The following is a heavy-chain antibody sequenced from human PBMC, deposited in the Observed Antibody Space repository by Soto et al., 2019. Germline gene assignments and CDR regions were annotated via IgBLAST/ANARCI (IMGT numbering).Heavy chain of an antibody. CDR1: GGTFSSYT. Sequence: ASVKVSCKASGGTFSSYTISSVRQAPGQGLEWMGRIIPILGIANYAQKFQGRVTITADKSTSTAYMELSSLRSEDTAVYYCARDFIVGAPDYFDYWGQGTLVTVS. CDR3: ARDFIVGAPDYFDY. V-gene: IGHV1-69*04. J-gene: IGHJ4*02. CDR2: IIPILGIA. D-gene: IGHD1-26*01.